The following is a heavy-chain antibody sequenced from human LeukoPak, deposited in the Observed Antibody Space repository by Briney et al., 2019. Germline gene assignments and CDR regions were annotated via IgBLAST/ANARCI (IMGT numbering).Heavy chain of an antibody. D-gene: IGHD3-9*01. CDR3: AKDSDYDILTGYDNWFDP. V-gene: IGHV3-21*04. CDR2: ISSSSSYI. CDR1: GFTFSSYA. Sequence: PGGSLRLSCAASGFTFSSYAMHWVRQAPGKGLEWVSSISSSSSYIYYADSVKGRFTVSRDNAKNSLYLQMNSLRAEDTALYYCAKDSDYDILTGYDNWFDPWGQGTLVTVSS. J-gene: IGHJ5*02.